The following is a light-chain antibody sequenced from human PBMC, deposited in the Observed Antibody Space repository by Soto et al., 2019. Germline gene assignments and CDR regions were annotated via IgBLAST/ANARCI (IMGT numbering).Light chain of an antibody. CDR2: EVD. Sequence: QSVLTQPASVSGSPGQSITISCTGTYTDVGGYNRVSWYQHHAGKGPKMLIFEVDNRPSGISDRFSGSKSGDTASLTISDLQAEDEADYYCVSYIESSTLTYVFGTGTKVTVL. V-gene: IGLV2-14*01. J-gene: IGLJ1*01. CDR3: VSYIESSTLTYV. CDR1: YTDVGGYNR.